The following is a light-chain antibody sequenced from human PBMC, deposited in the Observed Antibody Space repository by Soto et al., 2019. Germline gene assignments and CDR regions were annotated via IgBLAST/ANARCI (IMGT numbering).Light chain of an antibody. CDR3: QSYDSSPSGSVV. V-gene: IGLV1-40*01. Sequence: QSVLTQPPSVSGAPGQRVTISCTGSSSNIGAGYDVHWYQQLPGTAPKLLIYGNSNRPSGVPERFSGSKSGTSASLAITGLQAEDEADYYCQSYDSSPSGSVVFGGGTKLTVL. CDR1: SSNIGAGYD. J-gene: IGLJ2*01. CDR2: GNS.